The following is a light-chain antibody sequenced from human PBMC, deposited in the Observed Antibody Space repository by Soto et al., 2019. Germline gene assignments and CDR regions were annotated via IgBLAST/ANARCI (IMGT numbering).Light chain of an antibody. J-gene: IGKJ4*01. CDR1: QSVSSY. CDR2: DAS. CDR3: QQRSNWPLIT. V-gene: IGKV3-11*01. Sequence: EIVLTQSPATLSLSPGERATISCRASQSVSSYLAWYQQKPGKAPRLLIYDASTMANGIPARFSGSGSGTEFTLTIISLEHEDFAVSYCQQRSNWPLITFGGGTKVEIK.